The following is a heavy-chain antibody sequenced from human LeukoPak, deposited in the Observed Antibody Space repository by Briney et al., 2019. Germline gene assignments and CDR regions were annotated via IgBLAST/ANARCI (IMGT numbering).Heavy chain of an antibody. CDR1: GFTFSSYG. D-gene: IGHD5-12*01. CDR2: ISGSGGST. Sequence: GGSLRLSCAASGFTFSSYGMSWVRQAPGKGLEWVSAISGSGGSTYYADSVKGRFTISRDNSKNTLYLQMNSLRAEDTAVYYCARGPSGYHNTGGQGTLVTVSS. J-gene: IGHJ4*02. CDR3: ARGPSGYHNT. V-gene: IGHV3-23*01.